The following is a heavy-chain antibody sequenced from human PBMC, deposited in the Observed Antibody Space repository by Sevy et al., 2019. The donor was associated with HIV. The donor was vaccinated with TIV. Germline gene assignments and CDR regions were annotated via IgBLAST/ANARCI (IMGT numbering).Heavy chain of an antibody. V-gene: IGHV3-30*18. CDR3: AKVEGYCSGGSCSRIVGDYYYGMDV. D-gene: IGHD2-15*01. Sequence: GGSLRLSCAASGFTFSSYGMHWVRQAPGKGLEWVAVISYDGSNKYYADSVKGRFTISRDNSKNTLYLQMNSLRAEDTAVYYCAKVEGYCSGGSCSRIVGDYYYGMDVWGQGTTVTVS. J-gene: IGHJ6*02. CDR1: GFTFSSYG. CDR2: ISYDGSNK.